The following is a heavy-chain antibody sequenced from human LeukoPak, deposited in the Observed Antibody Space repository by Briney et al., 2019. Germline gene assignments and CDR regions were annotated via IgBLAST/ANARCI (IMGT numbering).Heavy chain of an antibody. D-gene: IGHD2-2*01. V-gene: IGHV4-4*07. Sequence: SETLSLTCTVSGGSISSYYWSWIRQPAGKGLEWIGRIYTSGSTNYNSSLKSRVTISVDTSKNQFSLKLSSVTAADTAVYYCARETPDRYCSSTSCYFSFDYWGQGTLVTVSS. CDR3: ARETPDRYCSSTSCYFSFDY. CDR1: GGSISSYY. CDR2: IYTSGST. J-gene: IGHJ4*02.